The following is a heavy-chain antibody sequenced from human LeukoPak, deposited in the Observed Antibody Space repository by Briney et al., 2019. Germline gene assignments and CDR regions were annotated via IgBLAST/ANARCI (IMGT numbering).Heavy chain of an antibody. CDR1: GFTFSSYG. D-gene: IGHD2-15*01. Sequence: GRSLRLSCAASGFTFSSYGMHWVRQAPGKGLEWVAVIWYDGSNKYYADSVKGRFTISRDNSKNTLYLQMNSLRAEDTAVYYCARDQAYCSGGSCYYYGMDVWGQGTTVTVSS. J-gene: IGHJ6*02. V-gene: IGHV3-33*01. CDR3: ARDQAYCSGGSCYYYGMDV. CDR2: IWYDGSNK.